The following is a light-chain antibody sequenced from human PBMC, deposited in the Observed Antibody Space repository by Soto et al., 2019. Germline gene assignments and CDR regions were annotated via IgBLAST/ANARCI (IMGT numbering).Light chain of an antibody. CDR3: QSYDSSLSGSV. CDR1: SSNIGAGYD. Sequence: QSVLTQPPSVSGAPGQRVTISCTGSSSNIGAGYDVHWYQHLPGTAPKLLIYGNSNRPSGVPDRFSGSQSGTSASLVITGLQAEDEAEYYCQSYDSSLSGSVFGGGTKLTVL. CDR2: GNS. V-gene: IGLV1-40*01. J-gene: IGLJ2*01.